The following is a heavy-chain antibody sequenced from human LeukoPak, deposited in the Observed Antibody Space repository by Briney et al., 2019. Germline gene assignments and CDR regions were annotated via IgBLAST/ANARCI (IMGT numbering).Heavy chain of an antibody. V-gene: IGHV1-2*02. CDR1: GYTFTGYY. D-gene: IGHD3-16*01. J-gene: IGHJ4*02. CDR2: INPNSGGT. CDR3: ARIGRLGAEGFDY. Sequence: GASVKVSCKASGYTFTGYYMHWVRQAPGQGLEWMGWINPNSGGTNYAQKLQGRVTMTTDTSTSTAYMELRSLRSDDTAVYYCARIGRLGAEGFDYWGQGTLVTVSS.